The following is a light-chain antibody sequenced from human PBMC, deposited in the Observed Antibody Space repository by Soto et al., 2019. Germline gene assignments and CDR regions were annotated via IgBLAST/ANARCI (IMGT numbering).Light chain of an antibody. CDR2: EVS. J-gene: IGLJ3*02. CDR3: SSYTTTTRL. Sequence: QSALTQPASVSGSPGQSITISCTGTXXDIGSNNYVSWFQQRPGKAPTLIIYEVSNRPSGVSNHFSGSKSGNTASLTISGLLPEDEAEYYCSSYTTTTRLFGGGTKLTVL. CDR1: XXDIGSNNY. V-gene: IGLV2-14*01.